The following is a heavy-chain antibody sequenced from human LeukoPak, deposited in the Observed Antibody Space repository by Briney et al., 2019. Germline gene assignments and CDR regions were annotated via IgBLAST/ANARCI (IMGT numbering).Heavy chain of an antibody. J-gene: IGHJ2*01. Sequence: GASVKVSCKASGYTFTSYYMHWVRQAPGQGLEWMGIINPSGGSTSYAQKFQGRVTMTRDTSTSTVYMELSSLRSEDTAVYYCARDPRYSSGGSCYPFWYFDLWGRGTLVTVSS. CDR3: ARDPRYSSGGSCYPFWYFDL. D-gene: IGHD2-15*01. CDR1: GYTFTSYY. CDR2: INPSGGST. V-gene: IGHV1-46*01.